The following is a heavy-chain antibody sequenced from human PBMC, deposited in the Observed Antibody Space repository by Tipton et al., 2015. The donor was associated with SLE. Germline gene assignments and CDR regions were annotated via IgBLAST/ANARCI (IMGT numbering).Heavy chain of an antibody. D-gene: IGHD3-10*01. Sequence: TLSLTCTVSGASISSGSYYWSWIRQSAGKGLEWIGHIYTSGSTSYNPSLKSRVTISIDMSKNQFSLKLTSVTAADTAVYYCARGGLWFGSSWFDPWGQGTLVTVSS. CDR2: IYTSGST. CDR1: GASISSGSYY. V-gene: IGHV4-61*09. CDR3: ARGGLWFGSSWFDP. J-gene: IGHJ5*02.